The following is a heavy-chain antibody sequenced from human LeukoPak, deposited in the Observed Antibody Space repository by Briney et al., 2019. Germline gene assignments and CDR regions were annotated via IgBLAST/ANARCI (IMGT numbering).Heavy chain of an antibody. CDR1: GFTFSSYS. CDR2: TSSSSSYI. V-gene: IGHV3-21*01. D-gene: IGHD1-26*01. J-gene: IGHJ4*02. CDR3: ARDKIVGATKNDY. Sequence: GGSLRLSCAASGFTFSSYSMNWVRQAPGKGLEWVSSTSSSSSYIYYADSVKGRFTISRDNAKNSLYLQMNSLRAEDTAVYYCARDKIVGATKNDYWGQGILVTVSS.